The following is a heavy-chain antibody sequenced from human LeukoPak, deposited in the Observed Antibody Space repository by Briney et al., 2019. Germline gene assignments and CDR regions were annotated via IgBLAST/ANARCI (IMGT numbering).Heavy chain of an antibody. D-gene: IGHD3-9*01. CDR3: ARLGRYFDWLGGYYFDY. CDR2: IYHSGNT. CDR1: GYSISSGYY. V-gene: IGHV4-38-2*02. Sequence: SETLSLTCTVSGYSISSGYYWGWIRQPPVKGLEWIGSIYHSGNTYYNPSLKSRVTISVDTSKNQFSLKLSSVTAADTAVYYCARLGRYFDWLGGYYFDYWGQGTLVTVSS. J-gene: IGHJ4*02.